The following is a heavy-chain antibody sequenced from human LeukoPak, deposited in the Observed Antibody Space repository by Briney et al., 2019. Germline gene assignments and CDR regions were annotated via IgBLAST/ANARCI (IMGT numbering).Heavy chain of an antibody. CDR2: FDPEDGET. CDR1: GYTLTELS. CDR3: ATATHHFYMDV. Sequence: ASVKVSCKVSGYTLTELSMHWVRQAPGKGLEWMGGFDPEDGETTYAQKFQGRVTMTEDTSTDTAYMELSSLSSEDTAVYYCATATHHFYMDVWGKGTTVTVSS. J-gene: IGHJ6*03. V-gene: IGHV1-24*01.